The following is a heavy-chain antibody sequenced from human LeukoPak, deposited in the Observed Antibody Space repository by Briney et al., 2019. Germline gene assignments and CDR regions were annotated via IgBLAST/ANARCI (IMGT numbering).Heavy chain of an antibody. J-gene: IGHJ4*02. CDR1: GYTFTGYY. CDR3: ATSRDLDY. Sequence: ASVKVSRKSSGYTFTGYYMHWVRQSPGQGLEWMGWVNPNSGGTNYAQKFQGRVTMTRDTSISTAYMEPSRLRSDDTAVYYCATSRDLDYWSQGTLVTASS. CDR2: VNPNSGGT. V-gene: IGHV1-2*02.